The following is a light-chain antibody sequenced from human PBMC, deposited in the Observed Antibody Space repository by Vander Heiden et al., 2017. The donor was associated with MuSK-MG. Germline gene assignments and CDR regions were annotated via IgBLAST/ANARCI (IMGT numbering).Light chain of an antibody. Sequence: QSVLTQPPSASGPPGQRVTISCSGSTSNIGSNTVNWYRQLPGTAPKLLIYNNTRRPAGVPARFSGSKSGTSASLAIRGLQAEDEADYYCAAGDDSLNGVFGGGTKLTVL. V-gene: IGLV1-44*01. CDR2: NNT. J-gene: IGLJ3*02. CDR1: TSNIGSNT. CDR3: AAGDDSLNGV.